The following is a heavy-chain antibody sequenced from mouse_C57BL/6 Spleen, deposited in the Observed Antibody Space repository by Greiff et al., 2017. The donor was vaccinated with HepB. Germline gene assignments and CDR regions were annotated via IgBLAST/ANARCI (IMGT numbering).Heavy chain of an antibody. CDR3: ARASTGTWFAY. Sequence: DVQLQESGGGLVKPGGSLKLSCAASGFTFSDYGMHWVRQAPEKGLEWVAYISSGSSTIYYADTVKGRFTISRDNAKNTLFLQMTSLRSEDTAMYYCARASTGTWFAYWGQGTLVTVSA. D-gene: IGHD4-1*02. CDR2: ISSGSSTI. J-gene: IGHJ3*01. CDR1: GFTFSDYG. V-gene: IGHV5-17*01.